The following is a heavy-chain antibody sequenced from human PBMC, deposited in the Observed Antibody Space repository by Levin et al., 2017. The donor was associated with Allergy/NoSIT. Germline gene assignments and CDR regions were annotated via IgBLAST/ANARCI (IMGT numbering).Heavy chain of an antibody. CDR2: IYSSGNS. CDR3: AREKHYGSGGYEYYFDS. Sequence: NPSETLSLTCTVSGGSISSGDYFWSWIRQPPGKGLEWIGYIYSSGNSWYNPSLKSRISISVDTSKRHFFLNLPSVTAADTAVYYCAREKHYGSGGYEYYFDSWGQGTLVTVSS. CDR1: GGSISSGDYF. V-gene: IGHV4-30-4*01. J-gene: IGHJ4*02. D-gene: IGHD3-22*01.